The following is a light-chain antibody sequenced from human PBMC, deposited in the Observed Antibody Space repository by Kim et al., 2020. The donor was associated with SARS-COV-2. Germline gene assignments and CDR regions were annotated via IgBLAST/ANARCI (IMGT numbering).Light chain of an antibody. J-gene: IGLJ2*01. CDR3: QAWDSSTGVV. CDR1: KLGDKY. Sequence: SYELTQPPSVSVSPGQTASITCSGDKLGDKYACWYQQKPGQSPVLVIYQDSKRPSGIPERFSGSNSGNTATLTISGTQAMDEADYYCQAWDSSTGVVFGGLTKLSFL. CDR2: QDS. V-gene: IGLV3-1*01.